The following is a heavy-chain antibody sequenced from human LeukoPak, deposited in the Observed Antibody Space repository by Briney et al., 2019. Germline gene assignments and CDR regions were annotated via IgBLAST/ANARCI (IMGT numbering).Heavy chain of an antibody. J-gene: IGHJ3*02. V-gene: IGHV3-23*01. CDR1: GFTFSSYA. CDR2: ISGSGGST. CDR3: AKASWYSDAFDI. Sequence: GGSLRLSCAASGFTFSSYAMSWVRQAPGKGLEWVSAISGSGGSTYYADSVKGRFTITRDNSKNTLYLQMNSLRAEDTAVYYCAKASWYSDAFDIWGQGTMVTVSS. D-gene: IGHD6-13*01.